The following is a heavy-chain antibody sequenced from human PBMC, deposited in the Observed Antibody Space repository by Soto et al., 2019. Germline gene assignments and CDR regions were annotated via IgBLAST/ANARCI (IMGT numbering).Heavy chain of an antibody. CDR3: ARSTRREYDILTGYYIDYYYYYMEV. CDR2: IYYSGST. CDR1: GGSISSYY. V-gene: IGHV4-59*08. J-gene: IGHJ6*03. Sequence: ETLSLTCTVSGGSISSYYWSWIRQPPGKGLEWIGYIYYSGSTNYNPSLKSRVTISVDTSKNQFSLKLSSVTAADTAVYYCARSTRREYDILTGYYIDYYYYYMEVWGKGTTVTVSS. D-gene: IGHD3-9*01.